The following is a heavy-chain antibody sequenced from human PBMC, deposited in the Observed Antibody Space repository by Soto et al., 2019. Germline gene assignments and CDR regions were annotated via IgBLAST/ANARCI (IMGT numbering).Heavy chain of an antibody. CDR3: ARKGPPRNAFDI. V-gene: IGHV3-33*01. CDR2: IWYDGSNK. J-gene: IGHJ3*02. CDR1: GFTFSSYG. Sequence: PGGSLRLSCAASGFTFSSYGMHWVRQAPGKGLEWVAVIWYDGSNKYYADSVKGRFTISRDNSKNTLYLQMNSLRAEDTAVYYCARKGPPRNAFDIWGQGTMVTVSS. D-gene: IGHD4-4*01.